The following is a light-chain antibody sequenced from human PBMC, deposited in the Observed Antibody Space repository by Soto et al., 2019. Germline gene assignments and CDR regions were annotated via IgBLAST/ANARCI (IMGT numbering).Light chain of an antibody. CDR3: QQLNSYPYT. Sequence: DLQLTQSPSFLSASVGDRVTITCQASQGISSYLAWYQQKPRKAPKLLIYAASTLQSGVPSRFSGSGSGTEFTLTISSLQPADFATYHCQQLNSYPYTFGQGTKLEIK. CDR1: QGISSY. J-gene: IGKJ2*01. V-gene: IGKV1-9*01. CDR2: AAS.